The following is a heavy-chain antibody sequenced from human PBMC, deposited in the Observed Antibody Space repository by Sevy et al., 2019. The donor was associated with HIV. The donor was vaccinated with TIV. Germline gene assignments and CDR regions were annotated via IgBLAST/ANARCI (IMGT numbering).Heavy chain of an antibody. D-gene: IGHD5-18*01. CDR2: ISGSAHRT. J-gene: IGHJ4*02. V-gene: IGHV3-23*01. Sequence: GGCLRLSCAASGFTFSNYAMSWVRQTPGKGLEWVSAISGSAHRTYYTDSVKGRFTISRDNSKNMLFLQMNSLRAEDTAVYYCVKELSEYSYSDYWGQGTLVTVSS. CDR3: VKELSEYSYSDY. CDR1: GFTFSNYA.